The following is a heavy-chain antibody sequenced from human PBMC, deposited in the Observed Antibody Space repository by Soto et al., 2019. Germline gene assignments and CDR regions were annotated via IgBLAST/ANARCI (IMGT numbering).Heavy chain of an antibody. Sequence: PGGSLRLSCAASGFTFSSYWMSWVRQAPGKGLEWVANIKQDGSEKYYVDSVKGRFTISRDNAKNSLYLQMNSLRAEDTAVYYCARDVIDYYDSSGYYPDAFDIWGQGTMVTVSS. D-gene: IGHD3-22*01. J-gene: IGHJ3*02. CDR1: GFTFSSYW. V-gene: IGHV3-7*05. CDR2: IKQDGSEK. CDR3: ARDVIDYYDSSGYYPDAFDI.